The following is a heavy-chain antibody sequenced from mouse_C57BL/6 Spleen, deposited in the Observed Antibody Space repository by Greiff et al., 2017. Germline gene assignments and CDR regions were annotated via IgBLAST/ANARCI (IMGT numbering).Heavy chain of an antibody. CDR3: ARSPLLSYFDY. CDR1: GYTFTSYW. J-gene: IGHJ2*01. D-gene: IGHD6-1*01. CDR2: IDPSDSET. V-gene: IGHV1-52*01. Sequence: QVHVKQPGAELVRPGSSVKLSCKASGYTFTSYWMHWVKQRPIQGLEWIGNIDPSDSETHYNQKFKDKATLTVDKSSSTAYMQLSSLTSEDSAVYYCARSPLLSYFDYWGQGTTRTVSS.